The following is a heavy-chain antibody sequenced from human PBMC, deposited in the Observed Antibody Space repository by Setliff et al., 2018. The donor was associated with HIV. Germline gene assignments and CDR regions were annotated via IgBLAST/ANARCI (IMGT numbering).Heavy chain of an antibody. CDR3: ASRVYYYDSSGYLREEGFDP. J-gene: IGHJ5*02. CDR2: INHSGTT. Sequence: PSETLSLTCAVYGGSFSGYYWSWIRQPPGKGLEWIGEINHSGTTYYSPSLKSRVTITIGAFKEQFSLSLRSVTAADTADYFCASRVYYYDSSGYLREEGFDPWGQGTLVTVSS. CDR1: GGSFSGYY. V-gene: IGHV4-34*01. D-gene: IGHD3-22*01.